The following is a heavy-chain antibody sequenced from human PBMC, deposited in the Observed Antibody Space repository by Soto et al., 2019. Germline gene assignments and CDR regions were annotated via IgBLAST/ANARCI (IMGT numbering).Heavy chain of an antibody. CDR3: AKDRRAVAALGIPDY. CDR2: ISGSGGRT. V-gene: IGHV3-23*01. CDR1: GFTFSSYA. Sequence: GGSLRLSCAASGFTFSSYAMSWVRQAPGKGLKWVSAISGSGGRTYYADSVKGRFTISRDNSKNTLYLQMNSLRAEYTAVYYCAKDRRAVAALGIPDYWGQGTLVTVSS. J-gene: IGHJ4*02. D-gene: IGHD6-19*01.